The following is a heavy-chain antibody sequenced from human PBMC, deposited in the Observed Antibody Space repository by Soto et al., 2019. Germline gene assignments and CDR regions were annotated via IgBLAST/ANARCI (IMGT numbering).Heavy chain of an antibody. CDR2: INDRGSI. D-gene: IGHD3-9*01. V-gene: IGHV4-34*01. J-gene: IGHJ2*01. Sequence: QVQLQQWGAGPLRPLETLSLTCGVSGGSFSGYYWAWIRQSPGKGLEWIGEINDRGSINYNPSLKSRVSISVDTSKYHYSLNLRSVTAADTAVYYCARESYDILTGSPWVWYFDLWGRGTPVTVSS. CDR1: GGSFSGYY. CDR3: ARESYDILTGSPWVWYFDL.